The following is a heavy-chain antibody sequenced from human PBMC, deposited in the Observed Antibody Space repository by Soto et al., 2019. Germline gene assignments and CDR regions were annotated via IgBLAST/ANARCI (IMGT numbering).Heavy chain of an antibody. Sequence: EVHLVESGGGLVQPGGSPRLSCAASGFTFTSYWMSWVRQAPGKGLEWVANIKEDGSEKYYVDSVKGRFTISRDNAKNSLFLRMNSLSAEDTAVYYCARRGDDFDYWGQGTLVTVSS. CDR2: IKEDGSEK. V-gene: IGHV3-7*01. CDR3: ARRGDDFDY. D-gene: IGHD2-21*01. CDR1: GFTFTSYW. J-gene: IGHJ4*02.